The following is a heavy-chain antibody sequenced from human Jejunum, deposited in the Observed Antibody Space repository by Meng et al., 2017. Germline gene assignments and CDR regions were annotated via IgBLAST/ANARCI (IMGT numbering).Heavy chain of an antibody. V-gene: IGHV4-39*07. Sequence: GSLRLSCTVSGGSITSGYYYWGWIRQPPGKGLEWIGSIHYSGSTSYNLSFKSRVTISVDTSRNQFSMKLSSVTAADTAVYFCAKKYQDRTDYFDNWGQGTLVTVSS. D-gene: IGHD2-2*01. CDR3: AKKYQDRTDYFDN. J-gene: IGHJ4*02. CDR1: GGSITSGYYY. CDR2: IHYSGST.